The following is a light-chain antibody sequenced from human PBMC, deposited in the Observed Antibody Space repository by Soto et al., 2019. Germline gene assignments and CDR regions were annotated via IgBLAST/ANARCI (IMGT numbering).Light chain of an antibody. J-gene: IGLJ1*01. V-gene: IGLV3-9*01. Sequence: SYDLTQPLSVSVALGQTATITCGGNNIGGKNVHWYQQKPGQAPVLVIYRDYNRPSGIPERFSGSNSGHTATLTISRVQPGDEADYYCQVWDNRGYVFGTGTKV. CDR2: RDY. CDR3: QVWDNRGYV. CDR1: NIGGKN.